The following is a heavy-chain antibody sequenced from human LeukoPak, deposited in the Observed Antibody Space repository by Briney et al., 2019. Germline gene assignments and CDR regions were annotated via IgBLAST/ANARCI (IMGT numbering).Heavy chain of an antibody. CDR3: ASYPRGVSTPPFDY. CDR1: GYSFTAQY. D-gene: IGHD3-3*02. CDR2: INPNNGDT. V-gene: IGHV1-2*02. Sequence: ASVKVSCKASGYSFTAQYMHWLRQAPGQGLEWMGWINPNNGDTKYVQSFLGRVIMTRDTSTTTAYMELSSLRSDDTAVYFCASYPRGVSTPPFDYWGQGTLVTVSS. J-gene: IGHJ4*02.